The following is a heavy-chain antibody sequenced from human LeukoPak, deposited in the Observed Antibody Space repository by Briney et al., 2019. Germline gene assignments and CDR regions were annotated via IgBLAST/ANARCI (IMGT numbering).Heavy chain of an antibody. D-gene: IGHD6-19*01. CDR2: ISSSSSYI. J-gene: IGHJ4*02. CDR3: ARAAMAGTGGFDY. CDR1: GFTFSSYS. Sequence: GGSLRLSCAASGFTFSSYSMNWVRQAPGKGLEWVSSISSSSSYIYYADSVKGRFTISRDNAKNSLYLQMNSLRAEDTAVYYCARAAMAGTGGFDYWGQGTLVTVSS. V-gene: IGHV3-21*01.